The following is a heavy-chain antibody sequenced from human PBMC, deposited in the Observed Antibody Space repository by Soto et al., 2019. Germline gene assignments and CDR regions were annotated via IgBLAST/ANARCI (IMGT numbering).Heavy chain of an antibody. CDR3: AREFVTTGAFDI. Sequence: ASVKVSCKASGYTFTSYDINWVRQATGQGLEWMGWMNPNSGNTGYAQKFQGRVTMTRNTSISTAYMELSSLRSEDTAVYYSAREFVTTGAFDIWGQGTMVTVSS. CDR1: GYTFTSYD. J-gene: IGHJ3*02. CDR2: MNPNSGNT. V-gene: IGHV1-8*01. D-gene: IGHD4-4*01.